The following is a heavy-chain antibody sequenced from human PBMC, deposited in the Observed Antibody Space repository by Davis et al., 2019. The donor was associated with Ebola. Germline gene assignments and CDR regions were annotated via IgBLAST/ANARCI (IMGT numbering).Heavy chain of an antibody. CDR3: ARDWCGGDCYCFDY. V-gene: IGHV3-33*08. CDR1: GFTFSSYG. J-gene: IGHJ4*02. Sequence: GGSLRLSCAASGFTFSSYGMPWVRQAPGKGLEWVAVIWYDGSNKYYADSVKGRFTISRDNSKNTLYLQMNSLRAEDTAVYYCARDWCGGDCYCFDYWGQGTLVTVSS. D-gene: IGHD2-21*01. CDR2: IWYDGSNK.